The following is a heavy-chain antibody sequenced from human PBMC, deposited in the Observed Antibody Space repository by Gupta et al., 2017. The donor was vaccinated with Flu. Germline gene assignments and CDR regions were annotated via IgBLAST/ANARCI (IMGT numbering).Heavy chain of an antibody. J-gene: IGHJ4*02. D-gene: IGHD4-17*01. V-gene: IGHV3-74*03. CDR3: ATVTSGC. CDR1: SS. Sequence: SSLQWVRQSPGKGLVWVSRINPDGSSTTYAEAVKGRFTISRDNAKNTLYLQMNSLGDDDTAVYYCATVTSGCWGQGTLVTVSS. CDR2: INPDGSST.